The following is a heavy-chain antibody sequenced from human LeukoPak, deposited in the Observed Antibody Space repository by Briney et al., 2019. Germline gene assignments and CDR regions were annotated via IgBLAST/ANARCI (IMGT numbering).Heavy chain of an antibody. Sequence: GGSLRLSCAASGFSFSSYAMSWVRQAPGKGLEWVSAISGSGGTTYHPDSVKGRFTMSRDNSKKTLYLQMNSLRAEDTAVYYCAKGKVNHDGALDAWGQGTLVTVSS. CDR1: GFSFSSYA. CDR2: ISGSGGTT. V-gene: IGHV3-23*01. D-gene: IGHD2-21*01. CDR3: AKGKVNHDGALDA. J-gene: IGHJ3*01.